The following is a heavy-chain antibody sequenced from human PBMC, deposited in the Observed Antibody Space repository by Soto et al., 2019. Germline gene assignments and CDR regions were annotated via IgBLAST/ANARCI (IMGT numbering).Heavy chain of an antibody. Sequence: PGGSLRLSCAASGFTFSSYSMNWVRQAPGKGLEWVSSISSSSSYIYYADSVKGRFTISRDNAKNSLYLQMNSLRAEDTAVHYRARGSGIAARHWYRGYYDWDVWGKGTPVTVSS. D-gene: IGHD6-6*01. V-gene: IGHV3-21*01. CDR2: ISSSSSYI. CDR3: ARGSGIAARHWYRGYYDWDV. J-gene: IGHJ6*03. CDR1: GFTFSSYS.